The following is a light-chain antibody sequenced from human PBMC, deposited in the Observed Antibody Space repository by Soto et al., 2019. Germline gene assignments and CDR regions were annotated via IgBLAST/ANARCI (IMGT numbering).Light chain of an antibody. Sequence: SYELTQPPSVSVSPGQTASITSSGDKLGDKYACWYQQKPGQSPVLVIYQDRKRPSGIPERFSGSKSGNTATLTISGTQAMDEADYFCQAWHSSTVVFGGGTKLTVL. CDR1: KLGDKY. J-gene: IGLJ2*01. V-gene: IGLV3-1*01. CDR2: QDR. CDR3: QAWHSSTVV.